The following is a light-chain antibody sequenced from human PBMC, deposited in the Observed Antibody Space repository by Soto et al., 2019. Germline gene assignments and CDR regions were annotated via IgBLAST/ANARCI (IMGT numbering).Light chain of an antibody. CDR2: DAS. Sequence: DIQLTQSPSTLSASVGDRVTITCRASQCIRYALAWYQQEPGKAPKVLVYDASILASGVSSRFSGSGSGTEFTLTISGLRPDDFVDYYCQQYDNYSWTFGQGTRV. CDR3: QQYDNYSWT. J-gene: IGKJ1*01. V-gene: IGKV1-5*01. CDR1: QCIRYA.